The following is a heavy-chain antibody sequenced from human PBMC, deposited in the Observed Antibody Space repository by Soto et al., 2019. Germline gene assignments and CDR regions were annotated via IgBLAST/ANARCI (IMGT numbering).Heavy chain of an antibody. D-gene: IGHD6-19*01. CDR3: AHIVVAGLGYYFDY. CDR2: IYWDDDK. J-gene: IGHJ4*02. CDR1: GFSLSSTRMA. V-gene: IGHV2-5*02. Sequence: QITLKESGPTLVKPTQTLTLTCTFSGFSLSSTRMAVGWIRQPPGKALEWLALIYWDDDKRYSPFLKSRLSLTTDTSKNPVVLTMSNMDPVDTARYYCAHIVVAGLGYYFDYWGQGTLVTVSS.